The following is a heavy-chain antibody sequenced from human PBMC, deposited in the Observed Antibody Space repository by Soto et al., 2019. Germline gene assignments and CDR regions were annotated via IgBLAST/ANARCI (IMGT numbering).Heavy chain of an antibody. J-gene: IGHJ6*02. Sequence: QVQLVESGGGVVQPGRSLRLSCAASGFTFSSYAMHWVRQAPGKGLEWVAVISYDGSNKYYADSVKGRFTISRDNSKNTLYLQMNSLRAEDTAVYYCARVGYCSGGSCHKRNYYYYGMDVWGQGTTVTISS. V-gene: IGHV3-30-3*01. D-gene: IGHD2-15*01. CDR2: ISYDGSNK. CDR1: GFTFSSYA. CDR3: ARVGYCSGGSCHKRNYYYYGMDV.